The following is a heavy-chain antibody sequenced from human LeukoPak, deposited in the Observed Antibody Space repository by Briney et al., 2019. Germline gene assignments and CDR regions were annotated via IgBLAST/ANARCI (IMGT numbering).Heavy chain of an antibody. CDR1: TFTFSSYW. CDR3: ARGGANYYYYYMDV. Sequence: GGSLRLSCAASTFTFSSYWMSWVRQAPGKGLEWVANIGQDGSEKYYVDSVKGRFTISRDNAKNSLYLQMNSLRAEDTAVYYCARGGANYYYYYMDVWGKGTTVTVSS. V-gene: IGHV3-7*01. J-gene: IGHJ6*03. D-gene: IGHD2-15*01. CDR2: IGQDGSEK.